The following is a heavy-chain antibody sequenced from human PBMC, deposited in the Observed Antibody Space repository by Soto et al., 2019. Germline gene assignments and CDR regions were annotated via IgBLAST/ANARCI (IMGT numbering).Heavy chain of an antibody. Sequence: GASVKVSGKASGYTFTIYGISLVRQAPGQGLECMGWISAYNFNTNYAQKLQGRVTMTTDTSTSTAYMELRSLRSDDTAVYYCARDTEDAIDYWGQGTLVTVSS. CDR3: ARDTEDAIDY. J-gene: IGHJ4*02. D-gene: IGHD2-8*02. V-gene: IGHV1-18*01. CDR1: GYTFTIYG. CDR2: ISAYNFNT.